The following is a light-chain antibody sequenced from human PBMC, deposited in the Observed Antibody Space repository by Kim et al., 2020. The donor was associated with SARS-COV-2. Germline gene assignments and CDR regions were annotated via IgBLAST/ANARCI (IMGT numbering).Light chain of an antibody. Sequence: LSPGERATLSCRASQSVSIYLAWYQQKPGQAPRLLIYDSSNRATGIPARFSGSGSGTDFTLTISSLEPEDFAVYYCQQRTNWPLTFGGGTKVDI. J-gene: IGKJ4*01. CDR3: QQRTNWPLT. CDR2: DSS. CDR1: QSVSIY. V-gene: IGKV3-11*01.